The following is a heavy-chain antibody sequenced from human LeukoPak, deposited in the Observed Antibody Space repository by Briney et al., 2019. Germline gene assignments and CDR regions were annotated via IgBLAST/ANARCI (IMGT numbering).Heavy chain of an antibody. CDR2: IIPIFGTA. CDR3: ASAFLEWLLLYY. Sequence: SVKVSCKASGGTFSSYAISWVRQAPGQGLEWMGGIIPIFGTANYAQKFQGRVTITADESTGTAYMELSSLRSEDTAVYYCASAFLEWLLLYYWGQGTLVTVSS. D-gene: IGHD3-3*02. CDR1: GGTFSSYA. J-gene: IGHJ4*02. V-gene: IGHV1-69*13.